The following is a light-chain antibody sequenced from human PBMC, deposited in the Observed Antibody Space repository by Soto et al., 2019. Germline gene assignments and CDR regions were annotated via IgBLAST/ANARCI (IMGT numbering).Light chain of an antibody. CDR1: NSNIGSNV. V-gene: IGLV1-36*01. J-gene: IGLJ1*01. CDR2: YND. CDR3: AAWDDSLYRLV. Sequence: QSVLAQPPSVSNAPRQRVTISCSGSNSNIGSNVVNWYQHLPGKAPPLLIYYNDRLSSGVSARFSGSKSGTSASLSISRLQSEDEADYFCAAWDDSLYRLVFGTGTKVTVL.